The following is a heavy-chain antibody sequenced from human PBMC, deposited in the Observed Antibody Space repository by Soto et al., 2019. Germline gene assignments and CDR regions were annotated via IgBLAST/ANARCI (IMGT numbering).Heavy chain of an antibody. Sequence: SGPTLVNPTQTLTLTCTXXXFSLSSSGVGVGWIRQPPGKALEWLALIYWNDDKRYSPSLKSRLTITKDTSKHQVVLTMTNMDPVDTATYFCAHRESLLVXQNWFDPWGQGTLVTVSS. CDR3: AHRESLLVXQNWFDP. D-gene: IGHD1-26*01. V-gene: IGHV2-5*01. J-gene: IGHJ5*02. CDR1: XFSLSSSGVG. CDR2: IYWNDDK.